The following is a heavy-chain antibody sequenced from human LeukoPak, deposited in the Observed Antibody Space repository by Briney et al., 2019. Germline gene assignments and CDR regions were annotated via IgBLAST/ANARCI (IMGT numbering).Heavy chain of an antibody. CDR3: ARGMSVAYYHHEAQRHFDP. V-gene: IGHV4-59*01. D-gene: IGHD3-16*01. CDR1: AGSISSYY. Sequence: SETLSLTCTVSAGSISSYYWNWIRQPPGKGLEWIGYISYSGSINYNPSLNSRVTISVDASKNQFSLSLSSVTAADTAVYYCARGMSVAYYHHEAQRHFDPWGQGTLGTVFS. CDR2: ISYSGSI. J-gene: IGHJ5*02.